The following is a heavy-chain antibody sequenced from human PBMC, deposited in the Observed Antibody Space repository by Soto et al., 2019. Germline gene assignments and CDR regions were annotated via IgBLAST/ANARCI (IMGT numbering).Heavy chain of an antibody. V-gene: IGHV4-31*03. CDR2: IYYSGST. CDR1: GASMSSGGYY. J-gene: IGHJ5*02. Sequence: TLSLTCTVSGASMSSGGYYWTWIRQSPGKGLEWIGYIYYSGSTYYNPSLESRVAISLDTSRSQFSLTLHSVTAADTAIYYCARDRHNNFFDPWGQGTLVTSP. D-gene: IGHD6-6*01. CDR3: ARDRHNNFFDP.